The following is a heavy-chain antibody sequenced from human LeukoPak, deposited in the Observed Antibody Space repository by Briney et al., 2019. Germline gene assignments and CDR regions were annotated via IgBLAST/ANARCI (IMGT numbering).Heavy chain of an antibody. D-gene: IGHD6-13*01. CDR1: GGSISSGGYY. J-gene: IGHJ4*02. Sequence: SETLSLTCTVSGGSISSGGYYWSWIRQHPGKGLEWIGYIYYSGSTYYNPSLKSRVTISVDTSKNQFSLKLSSVTAADTAVYYCARVIEWGSSWPLDYWGQGTLVTVSS. CDR3: ARVIEWGSSWPLDY. CDR2: IYYSGST. V-gene: IGHV4-31*03.